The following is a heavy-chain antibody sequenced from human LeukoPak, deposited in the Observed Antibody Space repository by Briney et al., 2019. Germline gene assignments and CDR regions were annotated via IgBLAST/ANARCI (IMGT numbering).Heavy chain of an antibody. CDR2: IYYSGST. J-gene: IGHJ4*02. V-gene: IGHV4-31*03. D-gene: IGHD3-10*01. CDR1: GGSISSGGYY. CDR3: AREDYGSGRTMDY. Sequence: SETLSLTCTVSGGSISSGGYYWSWLRQHPGKGLEWIGYIYYSGSTYYNPSLKSRVTISVDTSKDQFSLKLSSVTAADTAVYYCAREDYGSGRTMDYWGQGTLVTVSS.